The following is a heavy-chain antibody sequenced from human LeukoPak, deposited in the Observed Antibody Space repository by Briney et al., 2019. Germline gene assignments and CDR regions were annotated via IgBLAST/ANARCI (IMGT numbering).Heavy chain of an antibody. J-gene: IGHJ4*02. Sequence: GGSLRLYCVASGFTFSAYSMTWVRQAPGKGLDWVSSISVSGGGTYYADSVRGRFTISRDNSKNTLYLHMNSLRAEDTAVYYCVKDWRDESNCGGDCLQYWGQGTLATVSS. D-gene: IGHD2-21*02. CDR2: ISVSGGGT. CDR3: VKDWRDESNCGGDCLQY. V-gene: IGHV3-23*01. CDR1: GFTFSAYS.